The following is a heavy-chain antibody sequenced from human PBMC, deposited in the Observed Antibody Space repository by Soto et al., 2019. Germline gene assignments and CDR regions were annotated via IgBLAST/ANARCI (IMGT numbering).Heavy chain of an antibody. J-gene: IGHJ5*02. D-gene: IGHD4-4*01. V-gene: IGHV4-34*01. CDR2: INHSGST. Sequence: SETLSLTCAVYGGSFSGYYWSWIRQPPGKGLEWIGEINHSGSTNYNPSLKSRVTISVDTSKNQFSLKLSSVTAAGTAVYYCARGVYSNYVTTGNWFDPWGQGTLVTVSS. CDR3: ARGVYSNYVTTGNWFDP. CDR1: GGSFSGYY.